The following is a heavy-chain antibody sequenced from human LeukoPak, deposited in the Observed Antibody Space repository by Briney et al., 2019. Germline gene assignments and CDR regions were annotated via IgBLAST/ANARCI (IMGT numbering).Heavy chain of an antibody. V-gene: IGHV4-59*01. D-gene: IGHD3-3*01. Sequence: TSETLSLTCTVSGGSISSYYWSWIRQPPGKRLEWIGHIYYSGSTNYNPSLKSRVTLSVDTSKNQFSLKLSSVTAADTAVYYCASRSSIWSGYQDTLYYFDSWGQGTLVTVSS. CDR2: IYYSGST. J-gene: IGHJ4*02. CDR1: GGSISSYY. CDR3: ASRSSIWSGYQDTLYYFDS.